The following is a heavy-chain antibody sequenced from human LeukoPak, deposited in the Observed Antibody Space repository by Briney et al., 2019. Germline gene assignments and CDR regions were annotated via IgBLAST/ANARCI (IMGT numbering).Heavy chain of an antibody. CDR2: ISSDAGTT. CDR3: ARDRTTAMTARSNSFAP. CDR1: GFTFSDYY. J-gene: IGHJ5*02. Sequence: GGSLRLSCAASGFTFSDYYMNWIRQAPGKGLEWVSYISSDAGTTCYADSVKSGFTISTDNAKNSHYMQMSNVRADDTRVYYCARDRTTAMTARSNSFAPWGQGALVTVTS. D-gene: IGHD5-18*01. V-gene: IGHV3-11*01.